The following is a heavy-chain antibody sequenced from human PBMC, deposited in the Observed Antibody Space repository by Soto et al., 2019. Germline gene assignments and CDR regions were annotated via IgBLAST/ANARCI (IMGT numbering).Heavy chain of an antibody. Sequence: QVQLVESGGGVVQPGRSLRLSCAASGFTFSSYAMHWVRQAPGKGLEWVAVISYDGSNKYYADSVKGRFTISRDNSKNPLYLQMNSLGAEDTAVYYCARDRFGSPVEMATRPFDYWGQGTLVTVSS. CDR2: ISYDGSNK. CDR1: GFTFSSYA. V-gene: IGHV3-30-3*01. CDR3: ARDRFGSPVEMATRPFDY. J-gene: IGHJ4*02. D-gene: IGHD3-10*01.